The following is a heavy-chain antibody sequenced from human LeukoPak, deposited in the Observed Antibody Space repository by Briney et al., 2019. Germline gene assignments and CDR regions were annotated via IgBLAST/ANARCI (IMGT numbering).Heavy chain of an antibody. CDR1: GFTCSSYS. D-gene: IGHD3-9*01. CDR3: ARDILTGSQSRFQH. V-gene: IGHV3-48*04. CDR2: ISSSSSTI. Sequence: QPGGSLRLSCAASGFTCSSYSMTWVHQAPGKGLEWVSYISSSSSTIYYADSVKGRFTISRDNAKNSLYLQMNSLRAEDTAVYYCARDILTGSQSRFQHWGQGTLVTVSS. J-gene: IGHJ1*01.